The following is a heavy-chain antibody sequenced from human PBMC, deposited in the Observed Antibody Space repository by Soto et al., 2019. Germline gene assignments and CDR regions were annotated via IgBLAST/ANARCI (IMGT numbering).Heavy chain of an antibody. CDR1: GYTLTELS. V-gene: IGHV1-24*01. D-gene: IGHD6-19*01. CDR3: ATRYSSGWLLFDY. CDR2: FDPEDGET. J-gene: IGHJ4*02. Sequence: GASVKVSCNVSGYTLTELSMHWVRPAPGKGLEWMGGFDPEDGETIYAQKFQGRVTMTEDTSTDTAYMELSSLRSEDTAVYYCATRYSSGWLLFDYWGQGTLVTVPQ.